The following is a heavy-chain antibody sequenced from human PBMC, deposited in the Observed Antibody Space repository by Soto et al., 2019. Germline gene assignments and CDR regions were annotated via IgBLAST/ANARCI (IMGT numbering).Heavy chain of an antibody. D-gene: IGHD3-9*01. Sequence: GGSLRLSCAASGFTFSSYSMNWVRQAPGKGLEWVSYISSSSSTIYYADSVKGRFTISRDNAKNSLYLQMNSLRAEDTAVYYCARDPDYDILTGYPATPYWGQGTLVTVSS. J-gene: IGHJ4*02. CDR1: GFTFSSYS. V-gene: IGHV3-48*01. CDR2: ISSSSSTI. CDR3: ARDPDYDILTGYPATPY.